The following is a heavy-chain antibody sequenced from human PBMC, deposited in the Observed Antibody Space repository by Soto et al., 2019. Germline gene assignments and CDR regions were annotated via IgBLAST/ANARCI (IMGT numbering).Heavy chain of an antibody. D-gene: IGHD3-3*02. V-gene: IGHV1-69*01. CDR1: GGTFSNYP. CDR2: IIPIFGTA. Sequence: QVQLVQSGAEVKKPGSSVKVSCKASGGTFSNYPFSWVRQAPGQGLEWLGGIIPIFGTANYAQKFQGRVTITADASTTTVYMELSSLTSEDTAVYYCARGLAFRDGYISHFDCWGQGTLVTVSS. CDR3: ARGLAFRDGYISHFDC. J-gene: IGHJ4*02.